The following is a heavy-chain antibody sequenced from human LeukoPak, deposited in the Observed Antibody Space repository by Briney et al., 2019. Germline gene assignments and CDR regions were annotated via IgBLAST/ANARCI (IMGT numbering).Heavy chain of an antibody. CDR3: ARRRLGYYFDY. J-gene: IGHJ4*02. D-gene: IGHD5-24*01. CDR1: GGSFSGYY. CDR2: INPRGST. V-gene: IGHV4-34*01. Sequence: SETLSLTCGVYGGSFSGYYWSWIRQPPGKGLEWIGEINPRGSTNYNPSLKRRVTLSADTSKNQFSLTLNSVTAADTAVYYCARRRLGYYFDYWGQGTLVTVSS.